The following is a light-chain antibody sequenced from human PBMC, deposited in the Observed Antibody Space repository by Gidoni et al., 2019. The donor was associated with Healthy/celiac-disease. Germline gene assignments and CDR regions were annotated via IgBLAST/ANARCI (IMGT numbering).Light chain of an antibody. Sequence: DIQMTQSPSSLSASVGDRVTITCRASQSISSYLNGYQQKPGKAPKVLIYAASSLQSGVPSRCSGSGSGTDFSLTISSLQPEDVATYYCQQSYSTPEDTFXQXTKLEIK. CDR3: QQSYSTPEDT. V-gene: IGKV1-39*01. CDR2: AAS. CDR1: QSISSY. J-gene: IGKJ2*01.